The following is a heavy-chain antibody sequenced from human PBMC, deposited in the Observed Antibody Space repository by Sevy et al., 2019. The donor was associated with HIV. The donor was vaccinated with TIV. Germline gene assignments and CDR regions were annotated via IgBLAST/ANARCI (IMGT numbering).Heavy chain of an antibody. CDR3: TTDSGYFDWLSWPNYYYYGMDV. CDR1: GFTFSNAW. CDR2: IKSKTDGGTT. V-gene: IGHV3-15*01. J-gene: IGHJ6*02. Sequence: GESLKISCAASGFTFSNAWMSWVRQAPGKGLEWVGRIKSKTDGGTTDYAAPVKGRFTISRDDSKNTLYLQMNSLKTEDTAVYYCTTDSGYFDWLSWPNYYYYGMDVWGQGTTVTVSS. D-gene: IGHD3-9*01.